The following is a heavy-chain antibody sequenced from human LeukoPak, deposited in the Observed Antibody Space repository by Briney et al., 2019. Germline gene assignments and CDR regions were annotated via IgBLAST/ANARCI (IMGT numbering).Heavy chain of an antibody. CDR2: ISYDGSNK. Sequence: GGSLRLSCAASGFTFSHYAMHWVRQAPGKGLEWVAVISYDGSNKYYADSVKGRFTISRGNSKNTLYLQMNSLRAEDTAVYYCARQGIHLWFDFWGQGTLVTVSS. CDR1: GFTFSHYA. V-gene: IGHV3-30-3*01. CDR3: ARQGIHLWFDF. D-gene: IGHD5-18*01. J-gene: IGHJ4*02.